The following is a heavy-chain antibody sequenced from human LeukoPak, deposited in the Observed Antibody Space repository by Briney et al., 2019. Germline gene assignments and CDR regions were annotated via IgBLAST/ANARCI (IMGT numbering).Heavy chain of an antibody. V-gene: IGHV4-30-2*01. D-gene: IGHD2-2*01. CDR2: IYHSGST. CDR1: GGSISSGGYS. CDR3: ARGGSTSWRGDAFDI. J-gene: IGHJ3*02. Sequence: SETLSLTCAVSGGSISSGGYSWSWIRQPPGKGLEWIGYIYHSGSTYYNPSLKSRATISVDRSKNQFSLKLSSVTAADTAVYYCARGGSTSWRGDAFDIWGQGTMVTVSS.